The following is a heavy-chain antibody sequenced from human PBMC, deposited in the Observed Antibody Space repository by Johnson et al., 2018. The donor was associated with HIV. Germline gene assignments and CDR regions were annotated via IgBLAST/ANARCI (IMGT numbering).Heavy chain of an antibody. CDR2: ISYDGSNQ. V-gene: IGHV3-30*18. CDR3: AKDTPWAAAGRGAFEI. CDR1: GFTFSSYG. Sequence: QVQLVESGGGVVQPGRSLRLSCAASGFTFSSYGMHWVRQAPGTGLEWVAVISYDGSNQYYADSVKGRFTISSDNSKHTLYLQMNSQRAEDTAVYYCAKDTPWAAAGRGAFEIWGQGTMVTVSS. D-gene: IGHD6-13*01. J-gene: IGHJ3*02.